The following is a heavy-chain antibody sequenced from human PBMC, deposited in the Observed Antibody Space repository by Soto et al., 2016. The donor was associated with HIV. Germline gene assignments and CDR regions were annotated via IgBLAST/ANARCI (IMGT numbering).Heavy chain of an antibody. CDR1: GFTFSSYS. CDR2: ISYDGSSK. V-gene: IGHV3-30*03. CDR3: AREIIDSNFGIDY. D-gene: IGHD3-10*01. Sequence: VQLVESGGGLVKPGGSLRLSCAASGFTFSSYSMNWVRQAPGKGLEWVAFISYDGSSKYYADSVKGRFTISRDNSKNTLYLQMNSLRVEDTAVFYCAREIIDSNFGIDYWGQGTLVTVSS. J-gene: IGHJ4*02.